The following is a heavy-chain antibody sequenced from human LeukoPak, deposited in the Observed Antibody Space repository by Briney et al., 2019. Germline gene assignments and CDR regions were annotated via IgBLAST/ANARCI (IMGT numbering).Heavy chain of an antibody. CDR3: ARGSSYINPPDY. Sequence: ASVKVSCKASGYTFTSNYIHWVRQAPGQGLEWMGIVNPSGDNTTHAQKFQGRVTMTKDTSTSAVHMELSSLRSEDTAVYYCARGSSYINPPDYWGQGTLVTVSS. D-gene: IGHD4-11*01. CDR1: GYTFTSNY. J-gene: IGHJ4*02. V-gene: IGHV1-46*01. CDR2: VNPSGDNT.